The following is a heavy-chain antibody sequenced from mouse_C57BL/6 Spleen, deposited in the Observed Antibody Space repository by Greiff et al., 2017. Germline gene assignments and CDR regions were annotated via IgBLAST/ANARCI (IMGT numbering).Heavy chain of an antibody. J-gene: IGHJ2*01. D-gene: IGHD1-1*01. CDR2: ISSGGSYT. CDR3: ARRFITTVVATRYFDY. V-gene: IGHV5-6*02. CDR1: GFTFSSYG. Sequence: DVKLVESGGDLVKPGGSLKLSCAASGFTFSSYGMSWVRQTPDKRLEWVATISSGGSYTYYPDSVKGRFTISRDNAKNTLYLQMSSLKSEDTAMYYCARRFITTVVATRYFDYWGQGTTLTVSS.